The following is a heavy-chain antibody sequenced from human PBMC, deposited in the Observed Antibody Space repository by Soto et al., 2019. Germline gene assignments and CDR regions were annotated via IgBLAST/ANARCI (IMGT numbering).Heavy chain of an antibody. Sequence: VASVKVSCKASGYTFTSYGISWVRQAPGQGLEWMGWISAYNGNTNYAQKLQGRVTMTTDTSTSTAYMELRSLRSDDTAVYYCARDIEYCSSSSFDYWGQGTLVTVSS. J-gene: IGHJ4*02. CDR3: ARDIEYCSSSSFDY. CDR1: GYTFTSYG. V-gene: IGHV1-18*01. CDR2: ISAYNGNT. D-gene: IGHD6-6*01.